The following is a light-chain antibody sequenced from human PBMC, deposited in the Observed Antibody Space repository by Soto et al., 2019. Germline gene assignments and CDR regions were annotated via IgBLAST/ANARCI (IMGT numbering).Light chain of an antibody. V-gene: IGKV3-20*01. Sequence: EIVLTQSPGTLSLSPGERATLSCRASQSVRSSYLAWYQQRPGQAPRLLIYAASSRATGIPDRFSGSGSGTDFTLTISRLEPEDFAVYYCQQYGSSPPVTFGGGTKVDIK. J-gene: IGKJ4*01. CDR1: QSVRSSY. CDR2: AAS. CDR3: QQYGSSPPVT.